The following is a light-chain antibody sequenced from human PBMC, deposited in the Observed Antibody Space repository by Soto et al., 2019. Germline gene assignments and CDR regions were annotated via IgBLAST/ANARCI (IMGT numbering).Light chain of an antibody. CDR1: SGSVSTTYY. V-gene: IGLV8-61*01. Sequence: QTVVTQEPSFSVSPGGTVTLTCGLSSGSVSTTYYPSWYQQTPGQAPRTLIYSTNTRSSGVPDRFSGSILGNKAALTITGAQADDEADYDCVLYMSSGISVFGGGTKLTVL. CDR3: VLYMSSGISV. CDR2: STN. J-gene: IGLJ3*02.